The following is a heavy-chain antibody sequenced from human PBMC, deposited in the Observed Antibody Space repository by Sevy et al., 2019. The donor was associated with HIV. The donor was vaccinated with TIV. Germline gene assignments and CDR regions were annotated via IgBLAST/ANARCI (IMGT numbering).Heavy chain of an antibody. CDR2: MNPNSGHT. CDR3: ARGVPIEYSSSSGLG. D-gene: IGHD6-6*01. V-gene: IGHV1-8*01. J-gene: IGHJ4*02. Sequence: KVSCKASGYTFTSYDINWVRQATGQGLEWMGWMNPNSGHTGYAQKFQGRVTMTRNTSISTAYMELSSLRSEDTAVYYCARGVPIEYSSSSGLGWGQGTLVTVSS. CDR1: GYTFTSYD.